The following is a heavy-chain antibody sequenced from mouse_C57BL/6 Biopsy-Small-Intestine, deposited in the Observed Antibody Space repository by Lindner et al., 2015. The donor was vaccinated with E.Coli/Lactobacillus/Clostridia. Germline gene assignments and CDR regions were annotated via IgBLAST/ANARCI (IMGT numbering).Heavy chain of an antibody. CDR2: INPSNGGT. J-gene: IGHJ2*01. CDR3: TRDGYPYYFDY. Sequence: VQLQESGTELVKPGASVKLSCKASGYIFTRYWMHWVKQRPGQGLEWIGNINPSNGGTNYNEKFKSKATLTVDKSSSTAYMQLSSLTSEDSAVYYCTRDGYPYYFDYWGQGTTLTVSS. V-gene: IGHV1-53*01. CDR1: GYIFTRYW. D-gene: IGHD2-3*01.